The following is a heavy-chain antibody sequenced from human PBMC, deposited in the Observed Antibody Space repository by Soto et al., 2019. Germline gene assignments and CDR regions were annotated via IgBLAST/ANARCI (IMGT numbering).Heavy chain of an antibody. J-gene: IGHJ4*02. CDR1: GYSFPDYW. V-gene: IGHV5-51*01. Sequence: PGESLKISCKGSGYSFPDYWIAWVRQMPGKGPEWMGIIFPGDSDTRYSPSFQGQVTVSADRSISTAYLQWESLEASDTAMYYCERLDSSGFSDYWGQGSLVTVSS. D-gene: IGHD3-22*01. CDR3: ERLDSSGFSDY. CDR2: IFPGDSDT.